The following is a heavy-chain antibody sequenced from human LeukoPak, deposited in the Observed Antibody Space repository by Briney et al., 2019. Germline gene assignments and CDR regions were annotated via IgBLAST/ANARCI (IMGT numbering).Heavy chain of an antibody. Sequence: PSETLSLTCTVSGGSISSYYWSWIRQPPGKGLEWIGYIYYSGSTNYNPSLKSRVTISVDTSKNQFSLKLSSVTAADTAVHYCARHGLKGWCDPWGQGTLVTVSS. V-gene: IGHV4-59*08. CDR3: ARHGLKGWCDP. J-gene: IGHJ5*02. CDR1: GGSISSYY. CDR2: IYYSGST.